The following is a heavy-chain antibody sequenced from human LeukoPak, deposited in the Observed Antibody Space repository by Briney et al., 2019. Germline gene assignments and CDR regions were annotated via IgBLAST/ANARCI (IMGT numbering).Heavy chain of an antibody. D-gene: IGHD4-17*01. Sequence: AGRSLRPSCAASGFTFSSYAMHWVRQAPGKGLEYVSSISGSGGATYYADSVKGRFTISRDNSKNTLYLQMSGLRPEDTAVYYCVSLPRTTVTTSGDYWGQGTLVTVSS. V-gene: IGHV3-64D*06. CDR1: GFTFSSYA. CDR2: ISGSGGAT. J-gene: IGHJ4*02. CDR3: VSLPRTTVTTSGDY.